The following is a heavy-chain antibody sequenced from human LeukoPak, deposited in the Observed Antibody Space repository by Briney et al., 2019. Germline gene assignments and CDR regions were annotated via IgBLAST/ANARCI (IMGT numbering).Heavy chain of an antibody. CDR3: ARQPDAFDI. V-gene: IGHV5-51*01. Sequence: GESLQISCKGSGYSFASFWIGWVRQMPGKGLEWMGIIYPGDSDTRYSPSFQGQVTISADKSISTTYVQWSSLKASDTAMYYCARQPDAFDIWGQGTMVTVSS. CDR1: GYSFASFW. CDR2: IYPGDSDT. J-gene: IGHJ3*02.